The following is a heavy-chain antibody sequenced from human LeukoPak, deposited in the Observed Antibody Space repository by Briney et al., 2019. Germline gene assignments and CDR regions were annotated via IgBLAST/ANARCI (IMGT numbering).Heavy chain of an antibody. V-gene: IGHV1-69*13. CDR2: IIPIFGTA. CDR3: ARDSLGCSSTSCYYYYMDV. J-gene: IGHJ6*03. D-gene: IGHD2-2*01. Sequence: ASVKVSCKASGGTFSSYAISWVRQAPGQGLEWMGGIIPIFGTANYAQKFQGRVTITADESTSTAYMELSSLRSEDTAVYYCARDSLGCSSTSCYYYYMDVWAKGPRSPSP. CDR1: GGTFSSYA.